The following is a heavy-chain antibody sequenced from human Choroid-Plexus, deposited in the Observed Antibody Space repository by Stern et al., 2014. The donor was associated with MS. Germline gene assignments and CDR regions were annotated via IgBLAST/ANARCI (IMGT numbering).Heavy chain of an antibody. Sequence: VQLVESGGGVVQPGRPLRLPCVASGFTSGSCAMHWVRQAPGKGLEWVAGVSYDGSNKYYADSVKGRFTISRDNSQNTLYMQMSSLRPEDTAVYYCAKDRQYLTYFFDHWGQGSLVTVSS. CDR3: AKDRQYLTYFFDH. D-gene: IGHD2/OR15-2a*01. J-gene: IGHJ5*02. CDR2: VSYDGSNK. V-gene: IGHV3-30*18. CDR1: GFTSGSCA.